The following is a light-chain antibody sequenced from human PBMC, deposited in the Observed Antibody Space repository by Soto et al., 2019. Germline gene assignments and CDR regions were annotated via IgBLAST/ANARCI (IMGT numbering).Light chain of an antibody. CDR2: DNN. CDR1: SSNIGNNY. Sequence: QSVLTQPPSVSAAPGQKVTISCSGSSSNIGNNYVSWYKQLPGTAPKLLMYDNNKRPSGIPDRFSGSKSGTSATLGITGLQTGDEGDYYCGTWDSSLSAGVFGGGTKLTVL. V-gene: IGLV1-51*01. J-gene: IGLJ2*01. CDR3: GTWDSSLSAGV.